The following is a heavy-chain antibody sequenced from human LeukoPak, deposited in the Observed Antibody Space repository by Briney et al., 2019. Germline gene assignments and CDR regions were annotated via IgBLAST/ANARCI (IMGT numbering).Heavy chain of an antibody. J-gene: IGHJ4*02. CDR3: ARDSYYYDSSGHDY. CDR2: ISSSSSYI. V-gene: IGHV3-21*01. D-gene: IGHD3-22*01. CDR1: GFSFSDFN. Sequence: GTSLRLSCAASGFSFSDFNIHWVRQAPGKGLQWVSSISSSSSYIYYADSVKGRFTISRDNAKNSLYLQMNSLRAEDTAVYYCARDSYYYDSSGHDYWGQGTLVTVSS.